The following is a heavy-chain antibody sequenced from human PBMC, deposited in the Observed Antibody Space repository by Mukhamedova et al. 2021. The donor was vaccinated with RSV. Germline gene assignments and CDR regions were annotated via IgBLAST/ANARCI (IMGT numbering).Heavy chain of an antibody. D-gene: IGHD3-10*01. J-gene: IGHJ6*02. CDR2: ISGNGDDT. Sequence: GLEWVSGISGNGDDTYYVDSVKGRFAIFRDRSRSTLYLQMDSLRAEDTAVYYCAKEGTSGSYSPFYHYGMDVWGQGTTVTVSS. CDR3: AKEGTSGSYSPFYHYGMDV. V-gene: IGHV3-23*01.